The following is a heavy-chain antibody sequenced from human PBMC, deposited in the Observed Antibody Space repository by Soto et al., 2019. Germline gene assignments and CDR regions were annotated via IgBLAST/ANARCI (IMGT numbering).Heavy chain of an antibody. CDR3: ASSYYGSGSYRINWFDP. CDR1: GGTFSSYA. D-gene: IGHD3-10*01. CDR2: IIPIFGTA. V-gene: IGHV1-69*13. Sequence: SVNVSCKASGGTFSSYAISWVRQAPGQGLEWMGGIIPIFGTANYAQKFQGRVTITADESTSTAYMELSSLRSEDTAVYYCASSYYGSGSYRINWFDPWGQGTLVTVSS. J-gene: IGHJ5*02.